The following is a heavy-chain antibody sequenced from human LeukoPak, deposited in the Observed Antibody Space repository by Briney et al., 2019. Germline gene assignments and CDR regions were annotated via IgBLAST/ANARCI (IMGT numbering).Heavy chain of an antibody. V-gene: IGHV3-23*01. D-gene: IGHD1-26*01. CDR3: AKDVMNSGSWGDY. Sequence: PGASLRLSCAASGFTFSSYAMSWVRQAPGKGLEWVSAISGSGGSTYYADSVKGRFTISRDNFKNTLYLQMNSLRAEDTAVYYCAKDVMNSGSWGDYWGQGTMVTVSS. CDR2: ISGSGGST. CDR1: GFTFSSYA. J-gene: IGHJ4*02.